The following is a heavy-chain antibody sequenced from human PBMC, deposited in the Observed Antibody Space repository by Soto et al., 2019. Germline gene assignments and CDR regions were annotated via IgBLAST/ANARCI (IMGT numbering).Heavy chain of an antibody. CDR3: AREGFLCFGTPDAFDI. CDR2: IYYSGST. V-gene: IGHV4-59*01. Sequence: SETLSLTCSVSGGSISSGYWTWIRHPPGKGLEWIGYIYYSGSTNYNPSLKSRVTISVDTSKNQFSLKLSSVTAADTAVYYCAREGFLCFGTPDAFDIWGQGTMVTVSS. J-gene: IGHJ3*02. D-gene: IGHD3-10*01. CDR1: GGSISSGY.